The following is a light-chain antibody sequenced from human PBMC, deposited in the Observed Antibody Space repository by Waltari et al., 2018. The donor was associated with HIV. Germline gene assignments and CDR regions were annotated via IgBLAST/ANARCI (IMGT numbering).Light chain of an antibody. CDR2: EIN. V-gene: IGLV2-23*02. J-gene: IGLJ2*01. Sequence: QSALTQPASVSGSPGQSITISCTGTSSDVGGYNYVSWYQQHPGKAPKLMIYEINKRPSVVSNRCSGSKSGNTASLTISGVQAEDEADYYCCSHAGTTTLVFGGGTKLTVL. CDR3: CSHAGTTTLV. CDR1: SSDVGGYNY.